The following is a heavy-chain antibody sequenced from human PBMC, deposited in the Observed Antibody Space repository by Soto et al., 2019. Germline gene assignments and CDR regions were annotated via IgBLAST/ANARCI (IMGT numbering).Heavy chain of an antibody. CDR1: GFAVSGHY. Sequence: EVQLVESGGGLVQPGGSLRLSCAASGFAVSGHYMNWVRQTPGKGLEWVSVIYNTGTTFYADSVRGRFSVSRDTAKNTLYLQMNSLRDGDTAVYYCARGTWIVRGLIPDAFDIWGQGTMVIVSS. V-gene: IGHV3-66*01. CDR2: IYNTGTT. CDR3: ARGTWIVRGLIPDAFDI. J-gene: IGHJ3*02. D-gene: IGHD3-10*01.